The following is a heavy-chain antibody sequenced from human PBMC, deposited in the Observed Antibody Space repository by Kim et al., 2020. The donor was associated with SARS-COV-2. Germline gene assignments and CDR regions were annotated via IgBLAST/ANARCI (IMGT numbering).Heavy chain of an antibody. D-gene: IGHD2-15*01. V-gene: IGHV1-3*01. CDR1: GYTFTNYE. CDR3: ARRGCGSCPFDY. Sequence: ASVKVSCKASGYTFTNYEIYLVRQAPGQRLEWLAWINGGNGNTQYSQKFQDRVTITRDTSASTAYMELSSLRSEDTAVYYCARRGCGSCPFDYWGQGTLV. CDR2: INGGNGNT. J-gene: IGHJ4*02.